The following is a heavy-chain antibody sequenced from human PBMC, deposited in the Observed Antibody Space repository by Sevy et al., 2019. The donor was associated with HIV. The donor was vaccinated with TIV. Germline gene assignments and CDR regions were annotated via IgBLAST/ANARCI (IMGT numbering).Heavy chain of an antibody. CDR2: INHSGST. Sequence: SETLSLTCAVYGGSFSGYYWSWIRQPPGKGLEWIEEINHSGSTNYNPSLKSRVTISVDTSKNQFSLKLSSVTAADTAVYYCARWIETPGEWELRRFDYWGQGTLVTVSS. D-gene: IGHD1-26*01. J-gene: IGHJ4*02. V-gene: IGHV4-34*01. CDR1: GGSFSGYY. CDR3: ARWIETPGEWELRRFDY.